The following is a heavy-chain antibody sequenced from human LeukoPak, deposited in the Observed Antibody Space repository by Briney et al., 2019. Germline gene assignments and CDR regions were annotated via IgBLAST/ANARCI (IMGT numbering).Heavy chain of an antibody. CDR1: GFTFSSYS. CDR3: ARDVRGVTPDAFDI. CDR2: ISSSSSTI. Sequence: PGGSLRLSCAASGFTFSSYSMNWVRQAPGKGLEWVSYISSSSSTIYYADSVKGRFTISRDNAKNSLYLQMNSLRAEDTAVYYCARDVRGVTPDAFDIWGQGTMVTVSS. J-gene: IGHJ3*02. D-gene: IGHD3-10*02. V-gene: IGHV3-48*04.